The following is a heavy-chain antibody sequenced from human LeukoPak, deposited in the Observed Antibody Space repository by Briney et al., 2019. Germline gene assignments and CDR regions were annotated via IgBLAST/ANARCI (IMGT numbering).Heavy chain of an antibody. CDR2: IRYDGSNK. D-gene: IGHD6-19*01. CDR3: AKEAIPLAVAGLGVDY. Sequence: PGGPLRLSCAASGFTFSSYGMHWVRQAPGKGLEWVAFIRYDGSNKYYADSVKGRFTISRDNSKNTLYLQMNSLRAEDTAVYYCAKEAIPLAVAGLGVDYWGQGTLVTVSS. V-gene: IGHV3-30*02. J-gene: IGHJ4*02. CDR1: GFTFSSYG.